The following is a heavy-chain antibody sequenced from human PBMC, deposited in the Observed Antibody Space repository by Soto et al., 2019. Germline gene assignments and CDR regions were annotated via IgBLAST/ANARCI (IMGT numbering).Heavy chain of an antibody. J-gene: IGHJ4*02. Sequence: GASVKVSCKASGYTFTSYYMHWVRQAPGQGLEWMGIINPSGGSTSYAQKFQGRVTMTRDTSTSTVYMELSSLRSEDTAVYYCARSAPGYCSGGSCYGGSYYFDYWGQGTLVTVSS. CDR3: ARSAPGYCSGGSCYGGSYYFDY. CDR1: GYTFTSYY. CDR2: INPSGGST. D-gene: IGHD2-15*01. V-gene: IGHV1-46*03.